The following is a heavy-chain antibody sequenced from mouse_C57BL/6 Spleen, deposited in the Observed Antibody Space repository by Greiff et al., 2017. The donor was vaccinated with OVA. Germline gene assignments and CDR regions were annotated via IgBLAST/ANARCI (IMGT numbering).Heavy chain of an antibody. D-gene: IGHD2-2*01. CDR3: TLTMVTTGRPFDY. Sequence: VQLQQSGAELVRPGASVTLSCKASGYTFTDYEMHWVKQTPVHGLEWIGAIDPETGGTAYNQKFKGKAILTADKSSSTAYMELRILTSEDSAVYYCTLTMVTTGRPFDYWGQGTTLTVSS. CDR2: IDPETGGT. V-gene: IGHV1-15*01. J-gene: IGHJ2*01. CDR1: GYTFTDYE.